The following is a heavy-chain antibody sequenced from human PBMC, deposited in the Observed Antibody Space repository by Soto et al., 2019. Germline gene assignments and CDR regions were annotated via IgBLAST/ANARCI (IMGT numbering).Heavy chain of an antibody. CDR2: ISNSGDTI. D-gene: IGHD3-22*01. V-gene: IGHV3-48*02. CDR1: GFTFSYFT. J-gene: IGHJ4*02. Sequence: GGSLRLSCVASGFTFSYFTMSWVRQAPGKGLEWVSGISNSGDTIYYADSVKGRFTISRDNAKNSLYLQMNSLRDEDTAVYYCARDDYPYYDDSSGYHFDYWGQGALVTVSS. CDR3: ARDDYPYYDDSSGYHFDY.